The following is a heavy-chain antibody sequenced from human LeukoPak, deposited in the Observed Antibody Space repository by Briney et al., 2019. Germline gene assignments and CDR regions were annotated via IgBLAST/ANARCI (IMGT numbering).Heavy chain of an antibody. CDR3: TRGYNIPFDY. CDR2: IRKKASGGTT. CDR1: GFTFGDYA. V-gene: IGHV3-49*04. Sequence: PGGSLRLSCAASGFTFGDYAMNWVRQAPGKGLEWVGFIRKKASGGTTEYAASVKGRFTISRDDSKSIAYLQMNSLKTEGTAVYYCTRGYNIPFDYWGQGTLVTVSS. D-gene: IGHD5-18*01. J-gene: IGHJ4*02.